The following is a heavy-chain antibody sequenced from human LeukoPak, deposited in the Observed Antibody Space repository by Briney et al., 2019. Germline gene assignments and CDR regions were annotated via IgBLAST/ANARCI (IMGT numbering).Heavy chain of an antibody. Sequence: ASETLSLTCTVSGYSISSGYYWGWIRQPPGKGLEWIGSIYHSGSTYYNPSLKSRVTISVDTSKNQFSLKLSSVTAADTAVYYCAREGPYTSGWYNTDYWGQGTLVTVSS. J-gene: IGHJ4*02. CDR2: IYHSGST. CDR3: AREGPYTSGWYNTDY. D-gene: IGHD6-19*01. V-gene: IGHV4-38-2*02. CDR1: GYSISSGYY.